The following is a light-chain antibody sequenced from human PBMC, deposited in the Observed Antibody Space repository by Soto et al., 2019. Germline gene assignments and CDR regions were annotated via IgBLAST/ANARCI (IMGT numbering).Light chain of an antibody. Sequence: QAVVTRPPSASGAPGQWVTISCSGGSSNIAINTVNWYLQLPGTAPKLLIYINNQRPSGVSDRFSGSKSGTSASLAITGLQSEDEGDYYCAAWDDSVNGWVFGGGTKLTVL. CDR2: INN. CDR3: AAWDDSVNGWV. J-gene: IGLJ3*02. V-gene: IGLV1-44*01. CDR1: SSNIAINT.